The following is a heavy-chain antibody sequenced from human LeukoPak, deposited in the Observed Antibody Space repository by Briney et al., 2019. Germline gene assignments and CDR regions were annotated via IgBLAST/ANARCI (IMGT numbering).Heavy chain of an antibody. J-gene: IGHJ4*02. CDR3: ARLYNSPSTCDY. Sequence: SSETLSLTCTVSGGSISSSSYYWGWIRQPPGKGLEWVGNIYYSGSSYYNPSLKSRVSISVDTSKNKFSLKLSSVTATDTAVYYCARLYNSPSTCDYWGQGTLVTVSS. CDR2: IYYSGSS. V-gene: IGHV4-39*01. CDR1: GGSISSSSYY. D-gene: IGHD1-14*01.